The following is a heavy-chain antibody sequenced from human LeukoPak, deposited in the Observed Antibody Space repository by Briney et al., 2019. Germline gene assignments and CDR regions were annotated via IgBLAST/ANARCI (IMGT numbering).Heavy chain of an antibody. CDR3: ATDKGGPGTTFHDPFDN. Sequence: GASVKVCCKVSGHTLSEISMHWVRQAPGKGLGWRGSFDPEDGETMYAENFQGRFTMTEDTSRDTAYMELSSLRSEDTAVYFCATDKGGPGTTFHDPFDNGGQGTMATVSS. V-gene: IGHV1-24*01. J-gene: IGHJ3*02. CDR2: FDPEDGET. CDR1: GHTLSEIS. D-gene: IGHD1-7*01.